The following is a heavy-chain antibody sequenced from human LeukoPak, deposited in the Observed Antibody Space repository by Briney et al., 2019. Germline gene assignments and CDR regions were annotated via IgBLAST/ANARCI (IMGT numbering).Heavy chain of an antibody. J-gene: IGHJ5*02. Sequence: SVKVSCKASGGTFSSYAISWVRQAPGQGLEWMGGIIPIFGTTNYAQKFQDRVTITADKSTSTAYMELRSLRSDDTAVYYCARTGFWFDPWGQGTLVTVSS. CDR1: GGTFSSYA. CDR2: IIPIFGTT. CDR3: ARTGFWFDP. V-gene: IGHV1-69*06.